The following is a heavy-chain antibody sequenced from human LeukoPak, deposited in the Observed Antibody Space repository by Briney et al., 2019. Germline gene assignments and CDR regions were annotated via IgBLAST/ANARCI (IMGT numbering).Heavy chain of an antibody. CDR1: GGSISNKY. Sequence: PSETLSLTCTVSGGSISNKYWSWIRQPPGKGLEWRGYNPSLKTRGTMLVDTSKNQVSLTLSSVTAADTAVYFCARDWGVGGRPGYMDVWGKGTTVTVSS. J-gene: IGHJ6*03. CDR3: ARDWGVGGRPGYMDV. D-gene: IGHD6-6*01. V-gene: IGHV4-59*01.